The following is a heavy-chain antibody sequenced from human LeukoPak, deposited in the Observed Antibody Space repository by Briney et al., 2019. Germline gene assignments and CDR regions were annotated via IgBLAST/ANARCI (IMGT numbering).Heavy chain of an antibody. V-gene: IGHV1-69*05. J-gene: IGHJ4*02. D-gene: IGHD3-22*01. CDR2: IIPIFGTT. CDR1: GYTFTSYG. CDR3: ARGGEANYYDTSGYYLYYY. Sequence: SVKVSCKASGYTFTSYGISWVRQAPGQGLEWMGRIIPIFGTTNYAQKFQGRVTITTDESTSTAYMELSSLRSEDTAVYYCARGGEANYYDTSGYYLYYYWGQGTLVTVSS.